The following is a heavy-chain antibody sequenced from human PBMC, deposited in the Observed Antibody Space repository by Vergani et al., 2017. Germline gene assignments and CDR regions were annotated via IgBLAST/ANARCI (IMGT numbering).Heavy chain of an antibody. V-gene: IGHV1-69-2*01. CDR2: VDPEDGET. CDR1: GFIFSDYY. CDR3: ATPQTVTTGGMEV. D-gene: IGHD4-17*01. J-gene: IGHJ6*02. Sequence: VQLVESGGGLVKPGGSLRLSCAVSGFIFSDYYMHWVKQAPGKGLEWMGLVDPEDGETIYAEKFKGRVTIAADTSTDTAHLELSSLRSEDTAVYYCATPQTVTTGGMEVWGQGTTVIVSS.